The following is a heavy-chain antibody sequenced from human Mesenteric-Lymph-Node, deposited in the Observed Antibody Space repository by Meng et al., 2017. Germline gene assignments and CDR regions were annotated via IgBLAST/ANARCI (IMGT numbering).Heavy chain of an antibody. Sequence: QLRDSCPRLIRPSGTLSLMSAVSVDSLNDKWLSWVRQPPGKGLEWIGEIFHSGSTNYNPSLKSRVTISVDKSKNQVSLNLISVTAADTAVYYCAKAAAYNLDIWGQGILVTVSS. J-gene: IGHJ4*02. CDR2: IFHSGST. V-gene: IGHV4-4*02. D-gene: IGHD5-24*01. CDR1: VDSLNDKW. CDR3: AKAAAYNLDI.